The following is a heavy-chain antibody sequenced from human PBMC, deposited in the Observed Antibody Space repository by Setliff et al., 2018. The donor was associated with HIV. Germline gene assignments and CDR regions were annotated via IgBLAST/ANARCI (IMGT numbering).Heavy chain of an antibody. D-gene: IGHD1-26*01. V-gene: IGHV1-2*06. CDR2: INPKSGAT. J-gene: IGHJ3*01. CDR3: AKQGYSDSLYAFDV. CDR1: GYSFTGYY. Sequence: ASVKVSCKASGYSFTGYYVNWVRQAPGQGLEWMGRINPKSGATNLAQKFQGRVTLTRDTSVTTVYMELTSLRSDDTAVYYCAKQGYSDSLYAFDVWGQGTMVTVSS.